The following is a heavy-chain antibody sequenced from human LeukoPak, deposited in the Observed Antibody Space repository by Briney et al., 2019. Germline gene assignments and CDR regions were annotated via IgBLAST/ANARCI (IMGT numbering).Heavy chain of an antibody. V-gene: IGHV3-21*01. CDR1: GFTFSTST. D-gene: IGHD2-21*01. J-gene: IGHJ5*02. CDR2: ISGGSDDI. Sequence: NPGGSLRLSCAASGFTFSTSTMNWIRQAPGKGLEWVSSISGGSDDIHYADSVKGRFTISRDNAKNPVYLQMNSLRAEDTALYYCVRIPNNAGFPNWFDPWGQGTLVTVSS. CDR3: VRIPNNAGFPNWFDP.